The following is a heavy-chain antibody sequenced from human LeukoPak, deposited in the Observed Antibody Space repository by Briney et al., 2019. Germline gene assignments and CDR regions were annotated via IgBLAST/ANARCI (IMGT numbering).Heavy chain of an antibody. CDR2: IYYSGST. V-gene: IGHV4-31*03. J-gene: IGHJ4*02. CDR3: ARDGHDMVRGFD. D-gene: IGHD3-10*01. CDR1: GGSISSGGYY. Sequence: SETLSLTCTVSGGSISSGGYYWSWIRQHPGKGLEWIGYIYYSGSTYYNPSLKSRVTISVDTSKNQFSLKLSSVTAADTAVYYCARDGHDMVRGFDWGQGTLVTVSS.